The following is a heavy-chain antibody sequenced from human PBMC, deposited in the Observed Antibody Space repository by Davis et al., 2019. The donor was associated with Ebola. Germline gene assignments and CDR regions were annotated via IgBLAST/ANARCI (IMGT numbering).Heavy chain of an antibody. CDR3: ARSIVGAGCLDY. V-gene: IGHV3-7*03. D-gene: IGHD3-10*01. CDR1: GFTFSSSW. CDR2: IRHDDNEK. J-gene: IGHJ4*02. Sequence: GEYPKIPCVASGFTFSSSWMHRARQAPGKGLEWVAGIRHDDNEKRYVDSVKGRFTISRDTAKNSVFLQMNSLRPEDTAVYYCARSIVGAGCLDYRGQGTLATVSS.